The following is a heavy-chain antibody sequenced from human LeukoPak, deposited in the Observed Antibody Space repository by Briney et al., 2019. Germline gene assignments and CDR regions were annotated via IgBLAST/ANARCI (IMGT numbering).Heavy chain of an antibody. V-gene: IGHV3-7*01. Sequence: GGSLRLSCAASGFTFSSYWMSWVRQAPGKGLEWVANIKQDGSEKYYVDSVKGRFTISRDNAKNSLYLRMNSLRAEDTAVYYCARGLGYFDLDYWGQGTLVTVSS. CDR3: ARGLGYFDLDY. CDR2: IKQDGSEK. J-gene: IGHJ4*02. CDR1: GFTFSSYW. D-gene: IGHD3-9*01.